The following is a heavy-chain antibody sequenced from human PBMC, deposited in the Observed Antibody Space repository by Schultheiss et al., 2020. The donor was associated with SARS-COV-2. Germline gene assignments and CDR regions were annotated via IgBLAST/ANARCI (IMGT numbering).Heavy chain of an antibody. CDR2: IYTSGST. V-gene: IGHV4-61*02. J-gene: IGHJ4*02. CDR1: GGSISSGSYY. CDR3: ARVARQLTLDY. Sequence: SETLSLTCTVSGGSISSGSYYWSWIRQPAGKGLEWIGRIYTSGSTNYNPSLKSRVSISVDTSKKQFSLKLSSVTAADTAVYYCARVARQLTLDYWGQGTLVTVSS. D-gene: IGHD4/OR15-4a*01.